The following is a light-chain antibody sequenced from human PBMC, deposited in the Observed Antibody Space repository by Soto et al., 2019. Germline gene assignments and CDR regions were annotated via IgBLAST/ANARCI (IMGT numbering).Light chain of an antibody. CDR2: GAS. V-gene: IGKV3-20*01. CDR1: QSVSSSY. Sequence: EIELTQSPGTLSLSPGERATLSCRASQSVSSSYFAWYHQKPGRAARLVIYGASSSATGIPDRFSGSGAGTDFSLTTSRREPEDYSVYYCQQYGSTTGTFGQGTKVDI. J-gene: IGKJ1*01. CDR3: QQYGSTTGT.